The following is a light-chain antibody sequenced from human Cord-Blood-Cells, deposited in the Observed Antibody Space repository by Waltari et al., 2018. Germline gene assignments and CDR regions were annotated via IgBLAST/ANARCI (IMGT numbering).Light chain of an antibody. CDR1: SSDVGSYNL. J-gene: IGLJ3*02. Sequence: QSALTPPASVSGSPGQSITISCTGTSSDVGSYNLVSWYQQHPGKDPKLMISEGSKRPSGVSHRFSGSKSGNTASLTSAGFHAEDEADYYCCSYAGSSTVWVFGGVTNLTVL. CDR3: CSYAGSSTVWV. V-gene: IGLV2-23*01. CDR2: EGS.